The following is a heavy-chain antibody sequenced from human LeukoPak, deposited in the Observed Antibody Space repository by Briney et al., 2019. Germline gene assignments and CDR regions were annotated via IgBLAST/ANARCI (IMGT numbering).Heavy chain of an antibody. V-gene: IGHV4-38-2*02. CDR3: ARSYDNSGYNAFDI. CDR1: GYSISSGYY. CDR2: IYHSGNT. J-gene: IGHJ3*02. D-gene: IGHD3-22*01. Sequence: SETLSLTCTVSGYSISSGYYWGWIRQPPGKGLEWIGSIYHSGNTYYNPSLRSRVIISVDTSKNQFSLKLISVTAADTAVYYCARSYDNSGYNAFDIWGQGTMVTVSS.